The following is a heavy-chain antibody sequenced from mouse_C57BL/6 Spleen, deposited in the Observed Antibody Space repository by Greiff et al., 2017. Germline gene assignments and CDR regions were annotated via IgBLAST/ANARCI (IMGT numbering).Heavy chain of an antibody. CDR3: ERDGTHEGFAY. CDR1: GYTFTSYW. CDR2: IDPSDSYT. Sequence: QVQLQQPGAELVMPGASVKLSCKASGYTFTSYWMHWVKQRPGQGLEWIGEIDPSDSYTNYNQKFKGKSTLTVDKSTSTAYMQLSSLTSGDSAVYYCERDGTHEGFAYWGQGTLVTVSA. V-gene: IGHV1-69*01. J-gene: IGHJ3*01. D-gene: IGHD2-1*01.